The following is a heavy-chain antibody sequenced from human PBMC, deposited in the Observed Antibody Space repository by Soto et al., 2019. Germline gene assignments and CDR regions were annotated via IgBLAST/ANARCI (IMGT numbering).Heavy chain of an antibody. J-gene: IGHJ6*02. D-gene: IGHD6-13*01. CDR2: IYYSGST. CDR3: ARDWAESAAAGYYYYYGMDV. V-gene: IGHV4-61*01. Sequence: QVQLQESGPGLVKPSETLSLTCTVSGGSVSSGSYYWSWIRQPPGKGLEWIGYIYYSGSTNYNPSLKSRVTISVDTSKHQFSLKLSSVTAADTAVYYCARDWAESAAAGYYYYYGMDVWGQGTTVTVSS. CDR1: GGSVSSGSYY.